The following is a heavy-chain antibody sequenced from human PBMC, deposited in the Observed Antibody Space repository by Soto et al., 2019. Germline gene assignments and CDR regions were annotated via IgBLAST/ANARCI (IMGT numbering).Heavy chain of an antibody. D-gene: IGHD3-3*01. Sequence: RRLSCSASGFTFSSYAMHWVRQAPGKGLEYVSAISSNGGSTYYADSVKGRFTISRDNSKNTLYLQMSSLRAEDTAVYYCVKGKTTIFGVVISAMDVWGQGTKVTVSS. V-gene: IGHV3-64D*06. CDR1: GFTFSSYA. CDR2: ISSNGGST. CDR3: VKGKTTIFGVVISAMDV. J-gene: IGHJ6*02.